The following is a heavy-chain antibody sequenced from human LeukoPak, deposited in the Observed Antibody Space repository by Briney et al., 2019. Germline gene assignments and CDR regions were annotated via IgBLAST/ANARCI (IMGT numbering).Heavy chain of an antibody. V-gene: IGHV1-69*04. CDR3: ATEVVVPARTLIDY. CDR2: IIPILGIA. D-gene: IGHD2-2*01. J-gene: IGHJ4*02. CDR1: GYTFTGYY. Sequence: SVKVSCKASGYTFTGYYMHWVRQAPGQGLEWMGRIIPILGIANYAQKFQGRVTMTEDTSTDTAYMELSSLRSEDTAVYYRATEVVVPARTLIDYWGQGTLVTVSS.